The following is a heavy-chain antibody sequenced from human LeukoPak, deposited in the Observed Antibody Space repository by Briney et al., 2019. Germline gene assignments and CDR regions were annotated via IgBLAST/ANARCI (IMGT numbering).Heavy chain of an antibody. CDR1: GGSISCYY. CDR3: ARDRGTWNDDGFDY. J-gene: IGHJ4*02. D-gene: IGHD1-1*01. Sequence: SETLSLTCTVSGGSISCYYWSWIRQPAGKGLEWIGRIYISGSTNYKPSLKSRVTMSVDTSKNQFFLKLSSVTAADTAVYYCARDRGTWNDDGFDYWGQGTLVTVSS. V-gene: IGHV4-4*07. CDR2: IYISGST.